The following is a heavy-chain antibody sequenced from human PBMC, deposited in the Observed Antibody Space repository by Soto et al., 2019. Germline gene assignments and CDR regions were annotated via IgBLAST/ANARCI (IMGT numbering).Heavy chain of an antibody. CDR1: GFTFSNAW. Sequence: GGSLRLSCAASGFTFSNAWMGWVRQSPGKGLEWVGRIKGKPDGGATDYAAPVRGRFTISRDDSKTTLLLQMNSLKTEDTAVYYCTTERGYDTTSYSYYWGQGNLVTVYS. CDR3: TTERGYDTTSYSYY. CDR2: IKGKPDGGAT. J-gene: IGHJ4*02. D-gene: IGHD3-22*01. V-gene: IGHV3-15*01.